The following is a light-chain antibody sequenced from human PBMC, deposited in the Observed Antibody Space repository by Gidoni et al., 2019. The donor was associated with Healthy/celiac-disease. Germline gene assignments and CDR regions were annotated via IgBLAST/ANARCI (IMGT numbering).Light chain of an antibody. Sequence: QSALTQPPSASGSPGQSVTISCTGTSSDVGGYNYLSWYQQHPGKAPKLMIYEVSKRPSGVPDRFSGSKSGNTDSLTVSGLQAEDEADYYCSSYAGSNNLVFGGGTKLTVL. CDR3: SSYAGSNNLV. J-gene: IGLJ2*01. CDR1: SSDVGGYNY. CDR2: EVS. V-gene: IGLV2-8*01.